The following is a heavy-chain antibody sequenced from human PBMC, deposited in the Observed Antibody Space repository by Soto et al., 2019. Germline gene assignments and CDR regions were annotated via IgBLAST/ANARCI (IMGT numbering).Heavy chain of an antibody. V-gene: IGHV3-7*01. Sequence: GGSLRLSCAASGFISGYSMIWVRQAPGKGLECVAILNQDGSRENYVDSMKGRFTISRDNAQNSLSLQMHSLRAEDTSVYYCARDRSYYDSSGSYSPPYWGQGTLVTVSS. CDR3: ARDRSYYDSSGSYSPPY. CDR2: LNQDGSRE. J-gene: IGHJ4*02. CDR1: GFISGYS. D-gene: IGHD3-22*01.